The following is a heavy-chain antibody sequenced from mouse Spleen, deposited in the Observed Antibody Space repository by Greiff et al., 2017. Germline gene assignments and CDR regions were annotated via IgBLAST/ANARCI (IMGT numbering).Heavy chain of an antibody. CDR2: IWSGGST. J-gene: IGHJ3*01. CDR3: ARGGIYDYDRAWFAY. Sequence: QVQLQQSGPGLVQPSQSLSITCTVSGFSLTSYGVHWVRQSPGKGLEWLGVIWSGGSTDYNAAFISRLSISKDNSKSQVFFKMNSLQANDTAIYYCARGGIYDYDRAWFAYWGQGTLVTVSA. D-gene: IGHD2-4*01. V-gene: IGHV2-2*02. CDR1: GFSLTSYG.